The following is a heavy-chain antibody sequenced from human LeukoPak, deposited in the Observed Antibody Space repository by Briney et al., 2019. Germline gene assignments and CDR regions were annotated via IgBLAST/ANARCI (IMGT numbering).Heavy chain of an antibody. Sequence: ASVKVSCKASGYTFTSYDINWVRQATGQGLEWMGWMNPNSGNTGYAQKFQGRVTMTRNTSISTAYMELSSLRSEDTAVYYCAREDVGYCSGGSCYRWFDPWGQGTLVTVSS. CDR1: GYTFTSYD. CDR3: AREDVGYCSGGSCYRWFDP. CDR2: MNPNSGNT. V-gene: IGHV1-8*01. D-gene: IGHD2-15*01. J-gene: IGHJ5*02.